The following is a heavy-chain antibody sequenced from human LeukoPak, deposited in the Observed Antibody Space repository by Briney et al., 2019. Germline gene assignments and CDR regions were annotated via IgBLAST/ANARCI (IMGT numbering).Heavy chain of an antibody. V-gene: IGHV3-23*01. CDR2: ITGRSLGT. CDR3: AKDREGYCGARGLDY. J-gene: IGHJ4*02. Sequence: GRSLRLSRVASGVTFSSDAMNWVRQAPRKGLEWVSGITGRSLGTYYADSVKGRFTISRNNSKNTLYLQMNSLRAEDTAVYYWAKDREGYCGARGLDYWGQGTLLTVSS. D-gene: IGHD2-15*01. CDR1: GVTFSSDA.